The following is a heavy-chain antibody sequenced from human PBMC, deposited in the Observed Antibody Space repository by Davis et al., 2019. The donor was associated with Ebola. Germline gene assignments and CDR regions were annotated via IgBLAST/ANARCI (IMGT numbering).Heavy chain of an antibody. V-gene: IGHV3-23*01. CDR2: FGTGGDT. J-gene: IGHJ3*02. CDR1: GFTFSSYS. CDR3: VKDSSNI. D-gene: IGHD2/OR15-2a*01. Sequence: GGSLRLSCAASGFTFSSYSMNWVRQAPGKGLEWVSTFGTGGDTYYADSVKGRFAISRDNSRGTLYLQMNSLRVEDSAIYYCVKDSSNIWG.